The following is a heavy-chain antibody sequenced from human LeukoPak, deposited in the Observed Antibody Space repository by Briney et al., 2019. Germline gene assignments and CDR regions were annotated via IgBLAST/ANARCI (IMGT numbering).Heavy chain of an antibody. CDR3: TKLQGYTAMVYCYMVV. Sequence: PGGSLRLSCAASGFTFSSYAMSWVRQAPGKGLEWVSAISGSGDTTYYADSVKGRFTISRDNSKNTLYLQMNSLRAEDTALYYCTKLQGYTAMVYCYMVVWGKGTTVTVSS. J-gene: IGHJ6*03. D-gene: IGHD5-18*01. CDR2: ISGSGDTT. CDR1: GFTFSSYA. V-gene: IGHV3-23*01.